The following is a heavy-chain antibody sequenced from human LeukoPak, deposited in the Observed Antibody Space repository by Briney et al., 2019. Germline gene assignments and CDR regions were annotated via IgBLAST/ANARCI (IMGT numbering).Heavy chain of an antibody. CDR3: ARAAPTRTLIGSGADY. Sequence: PGGSLRLSCAASGFTFSSYGMHWVRQAPGKGLEWVAFIRHDGSNKYYADSVKGRFTISRDNSKNTLYLQMNSLRAEDTAVYYCARAAPTRTLIGSGADYWGQGIQVTVSS. D-gene: IGHD3-22*01. J-gene: IGHJ4*02. CDR1: GFTFSSYG. V-gene: IGHV3-30*02. CDR2: IRHDGSNK.